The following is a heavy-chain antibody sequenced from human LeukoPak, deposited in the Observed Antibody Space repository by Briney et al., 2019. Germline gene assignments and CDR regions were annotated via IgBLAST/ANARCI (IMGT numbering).Heavy chain of an antibody. CDR1: GFTFSSYG. V-gene: IGHV3-33*06. Sequence: GRSLRLSCAASGFTFSSYGMHWVRQAPGKGLEWVAVIWYDGSNKYYADSVKGRFTISRDNSKNTLYQQMNSLRAEDTAVCYCAKEPQQLVRGYYFDYWGQGTLVTVSS. J-gene: IGHJ4*02. CDR2: IWYDGSNK. D-gene: IGHD6-13*01. CDR3: AKEPQQLVRGYYFDY.